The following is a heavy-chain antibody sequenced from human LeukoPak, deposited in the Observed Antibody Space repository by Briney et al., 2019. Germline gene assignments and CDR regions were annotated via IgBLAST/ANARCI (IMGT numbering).Heavy chain of an antibody. V-gene: IGHV4-38-2*02. CDR1: GYSISSGYY. D-gene: IGHD3-22*01. Sequence: SETLSLTCTVSGYSISSGYYWGWIRQPPGKGLEWIGSIYHSGSTYYNPSLKSRVTISVDTSKNQFSLKLSSVTAADTAVYYCARDPSSPYDYDSSGYRGAFDIWGQGTMVTVSS. CDR3: ARDPSSPYDYDSSGYRGAFDI. J-gene: IGHJ3*02. CDR2: IYHSGST.